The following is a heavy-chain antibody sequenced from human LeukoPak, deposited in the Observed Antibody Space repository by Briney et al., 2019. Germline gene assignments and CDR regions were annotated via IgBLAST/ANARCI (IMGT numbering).Heavy chain of an antibody. J-gene: IGHJ3*02. CDR3: AKFRDLRLRYFDWSAASDAFDI. D-gene: IGHD3-9*01. CDR2: ISYDGSNK. CDR1: GFTFTDHF. Sequence: GRSLRLSCAASGFTFTDHFMDWVRQAPGKGLEWVAVISYDGSNKYYADSVKGRFTISRDNSKNTLYLQMNSLRAEDTAVYYCAKFRDLRLRYFDWSAASDAFDIWGQGTMVTVSS. V-gene: IGHV3-30*18.